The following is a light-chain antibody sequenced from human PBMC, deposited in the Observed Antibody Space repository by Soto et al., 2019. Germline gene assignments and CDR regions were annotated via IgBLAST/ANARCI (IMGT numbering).Light chain of an antibody. CDR2: GAS. CDR1: QSVSSSY. Sequence: EIVLTQSPGTLSLSPGERATLSCRASQSVSSSYLAWYQQKPGQAPRLLIYGASSRATGIPDGFSGSGSGTDFTLTISRLEAEDFAVYYCQQNVSPPITFGQGTRLEI. J-gene: IGKJ5*01. V-gene: IGKV3-20*01. CDR3: QQNVSPPIT.